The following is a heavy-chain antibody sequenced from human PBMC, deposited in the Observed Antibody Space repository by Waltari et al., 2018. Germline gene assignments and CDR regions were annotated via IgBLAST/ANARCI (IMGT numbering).Heavy chain of an antibody. D-gene: IGHD4-17*01. CDR2: INYSGRT. V-gene: IGHV4-39*01. J-gene: IGHJ5*02. CDR1: GDSITSENFS. CDR3: TRHPEHADYGDYRNWFDP. Sequence: QVQLQESGPALVKPSETLSLTCTVSGDSITSENFSWGWTRHSPGKGLECIASINYSGRTFYSPSRKIRITIAVDTSKDQFSLKLKSVTAADTAVYYCTRHPEHADYGDYRNWFDPWGQGTLVTVSS.